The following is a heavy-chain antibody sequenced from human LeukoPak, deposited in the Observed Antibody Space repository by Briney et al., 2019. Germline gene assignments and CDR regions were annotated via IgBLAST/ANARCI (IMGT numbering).Heavy chain of an antibody. CDR3: ARDGYCSSTSCRAGHFDY. V-gene: IGHV1-18*01. CDR1: GYTFTSYG. D-gene: IGHD2-2*03. Sequence: ASVKVSCKASGYTFTSYGIIWVRQAPGQGLEWMGWISAYNGNTNYAQKLQGRVTMTTDTSTSTAYMELRSLRSDDTAVYYCARDGYCSSTSCRAGHFDYWGQGTLVTVSS. J-gene: IGHJ4*02. CDR2: ISAYNGNT.